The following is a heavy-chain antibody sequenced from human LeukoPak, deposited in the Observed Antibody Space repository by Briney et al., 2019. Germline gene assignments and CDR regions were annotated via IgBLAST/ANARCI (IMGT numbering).Heavy chain of an antibody. CDR1: GGSISSYY. D-gene: IGHD3-9*01. CDR3: ARAETYYGIMTGYDY. CDR2: IYYSGST. Sequence: PSETLSLTCTVSGGSISSYYWSWIRQPPGKGLEWIGYIYYSGSTNYNPSLKSRVTISVDTSKNQFSLKLSSVTAADTAVYYCARAETYYGIMTGYDYWGQGTLVTVSS. J-gene: IGHJ4*02. V-gene: IGHV4-59*01.